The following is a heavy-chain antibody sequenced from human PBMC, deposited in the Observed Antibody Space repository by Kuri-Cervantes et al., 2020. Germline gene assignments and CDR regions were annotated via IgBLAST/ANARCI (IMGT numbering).Heavy chain of an antibody. V-gene: IGHV3-38-3*01. D-gene: IGHD3-10*01. J-gene: IGHJ4*02. CDR1: GFTVSSNE. CDR3: ARDEGAYGSGSYYNFDY. CDR2: ISGGST. Sequence: GGSLRLSCAASGFTVSSNEMSWVRQAPGKGLEWVSSISGGSTYYADSRKGRFTISRDNSKNTLHLQMNSLRAEDTAVYYCARDEGAYGSGSYYNFDYWGQGTLVTVSS.